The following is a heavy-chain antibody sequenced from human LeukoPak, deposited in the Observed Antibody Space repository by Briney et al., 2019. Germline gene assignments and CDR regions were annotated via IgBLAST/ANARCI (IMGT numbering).Heavy chain of an antibody. CDR3: ARDLIRDYDILTGLFPYYYYGMDV. CDR1: VFTFSSNY. V-gene: IGHV3-66*01. Sequence: GGSLRLSCAASVFTFSSNYMSWVRQAPGKGLEWVSVIYSGCSTYYTDSVKGRFTISRDNSKNTLYLQMQPLSPEYAAVYYCARDLIRDYDILTGLFPYYYYGMDVWGQGTTVTVSS. J-gene: IGHJ6*02. D-gene: IGHD3-9*01. CDR2: IYSGCST.